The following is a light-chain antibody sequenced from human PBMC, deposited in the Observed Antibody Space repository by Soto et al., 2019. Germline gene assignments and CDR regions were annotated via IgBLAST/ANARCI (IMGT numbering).Light chain of an antibody. CDR1: SSDIGGYNY. CDR3: TSYTPSDTLI. Sequence: QSALTQPASVSGSPGQSITIACTGTSSDIGGYNYVSWYQQHPGKAPKLMIYDVSNRPSGVSNRFSGSKSGNTASLTISGLQAEDEADYYFTSYTPSDTLIFGGGTKLTVL. V-gene: IGLV2-14*01. CDR2: DVS. J-gene: IGLJ2*01.